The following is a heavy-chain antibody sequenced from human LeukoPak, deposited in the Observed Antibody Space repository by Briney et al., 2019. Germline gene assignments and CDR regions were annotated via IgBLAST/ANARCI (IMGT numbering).Heavy chain of an antibody. CDR3: ARGHITYYYYGMDV. J-gene: IGHJ6*02. D-gene: IGHD3-10*01. V-gene: IGHV3-33*01. Sequence: GRSLRLSCAASGFTFSSYGMHWVRQAPGKGLGWVAVIWYDGSNKYYADSVKGRFTISRDNSKNTLYLQMNSLRAEDTAVYYCARGHITYYYYGMDVWGQGTTVTVSS. CDR2: IWYDGSNK. CDR1: GFTFSSYG.